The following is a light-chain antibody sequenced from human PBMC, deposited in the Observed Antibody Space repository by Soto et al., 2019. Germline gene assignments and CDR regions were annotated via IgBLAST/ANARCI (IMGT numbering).Light chain of an antibody. CDR2: EVT. CDR3: SSYTSSSSWV. CDR1: SSDVGAYNY. J-gene: IGLJ3*02. Sequence: QSALTQPASVSESPGQSITISCTGTSSDVGAYNYVSWYQQHSGKAPKLIIYEVTNRPSGVSNRFSASKSGNTASLTIFGLQAEDEADYYCSSYTSSSSWVFGGGTQVTVL. V-gene: IGLV2-14*01.